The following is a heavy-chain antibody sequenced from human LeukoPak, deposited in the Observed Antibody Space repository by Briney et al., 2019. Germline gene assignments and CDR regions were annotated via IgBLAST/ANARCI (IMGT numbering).Heavy chain of an antibody. CDR1: GGSISSSSYY. Sequence: PSETLSLTCTVSGGSISSSSYYWGWIRQPPGKGLEWIGSIYYGGSTYYNPSLKSRVTISVDTSKNHFSLKLSSVTAADTAVYYCARHKKIAAACDNWFDPWGQGTLVTVSS. J-gene: IGHJ5*02. CDR3: ARHKKIAAACDNWFDP. D-gene: IGHD6-13*01. CDR2: IYYGGST. V-gene: IGHV4-39*01.